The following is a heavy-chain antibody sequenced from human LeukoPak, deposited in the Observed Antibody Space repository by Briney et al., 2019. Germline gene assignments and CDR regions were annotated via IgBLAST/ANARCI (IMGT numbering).Heavy chain of an antibody. CDR3: ARGYDSSGYYCFDY. CDR2: MNPNSDNT. CDR1: GYTFTSYD. D-gene: IGHD3-22*01. J-gene: IGHJ4*02. V-gene: IGHV1-8*03. Sequence: ASVKVSCKASGYTFTSYDINWVRQATGQGLEWMGWMNPNSDNTGYAQKFQGRVTITRNTSISTAYMELSSLRSEDTAVYYCARGYDSSGYYCFDYWGQGTLVTVSS.